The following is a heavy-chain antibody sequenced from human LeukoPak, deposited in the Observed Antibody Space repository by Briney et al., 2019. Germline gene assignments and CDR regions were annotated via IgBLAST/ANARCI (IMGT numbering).Heavy chain of an antibody. CDR3: ARGLFEYHDSSGPAY. J-gene: IGHJ4*02. CDR1: GFTVSSNY. CDR2: IYSGGST. V-gene: IGHV3-53*01. Sequence: TGGSLRLSCAASGFTVSSNYMRWVRQAPGKGLEWVSVIYSGGSTYYADSVKGRFTISRDNAKNSLYLQMNSLRAEDTAVYYCARGLFEYHDSSGPAYWGRGTLVTVSS. D-gene: IGHD3-22*01.